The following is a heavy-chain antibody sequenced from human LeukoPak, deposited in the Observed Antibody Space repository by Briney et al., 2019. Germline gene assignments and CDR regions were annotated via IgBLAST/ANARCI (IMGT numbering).Heavy chain of an antibody. CDR1: GGSFSGYY. CDR3: ARDRGNSTALGLYYYYGMDV. CDR2: IYYSGST. D-gene: IGHD2/OR15-2a*01. Sequence: SETLSLTCAVYGGSFSGYYWSWIRQHPGKGLEWIGYIYYSGSTYYNPSLKSRVTISVDTSKNQFSLKLSSVTAADTAVYYCARDRGNSTALGLYYYYGMDVWGQGTTVTVSS. V-gene: IGHV4-31*11. J-gene: IGHJ6*02.